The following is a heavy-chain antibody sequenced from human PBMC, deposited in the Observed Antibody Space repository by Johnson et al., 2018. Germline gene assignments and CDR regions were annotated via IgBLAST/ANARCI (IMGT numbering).Heavy chain of an antibody. D-gene: IGHD2-2*01. V-gene: IGHV3-7*03. J-gene: IGHJ6*03. CDR1: GFTFSSYW. CDR2: IKQDGSEK. Sequence: VQLVQSGGGLVQPGRSLRLSCAASGFTFSSYWMSWVRQAPGTGLEWVANIKQDGSEKYYVDSVKGRFTNPRDNAKNSLYLQMNSLRAEDTAVYYCAKDTDCSSTSCRYYYYMDVWGKGTTVTVSS. CDR3: AKDTDCSSTSCRYYYYMDV.